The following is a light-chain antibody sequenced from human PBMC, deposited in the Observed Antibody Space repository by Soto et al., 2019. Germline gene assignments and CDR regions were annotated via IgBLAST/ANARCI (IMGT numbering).Light chain of an antibody. Sequence: QSVLTQPPSVSGAPGQRVTISCTGSSSNIGAGYDVHWYQQLPGTAPKLLIYGNSNRPSGVPDRFSGSKSGTSASLAITGLQAVDEADYYCQSYDSSLSGVVCGGGTKLTVL. CDR3: QSYDSSLSGVV. CDR1: SSNIGAGYD. CDR2: GNS. V-gene: IGLV1-40*01. J-gene: IGLJ2*01.